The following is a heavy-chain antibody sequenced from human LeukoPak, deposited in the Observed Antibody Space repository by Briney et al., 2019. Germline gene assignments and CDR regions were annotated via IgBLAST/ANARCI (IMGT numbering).Heavy chain of an antibody. CDR3: AKERNPTEYYDFWSGYLNY. J-gene: IGHJ4*02. CDR2: ISGSGGST. V-gene: IGHV3-23*01. Sequence: GGSLRLSCAASGFTFSSYAMSWVRQAPGKGLEWVSAISGSGGSTYYADSVKGRFTISRDNSKNTLYLQRNSLRAEDTAVYYCAKERNPTEYYDFWSGYLNYWGQGRLVTVCS. CDR1: GFTFSSYA. D-gene: IGHD3-3*01.